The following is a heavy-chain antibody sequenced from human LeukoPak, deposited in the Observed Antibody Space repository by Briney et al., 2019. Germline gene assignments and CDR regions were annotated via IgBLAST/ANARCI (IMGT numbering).Heavy chain of an antibody. J-gene: IGHJ4*02. CDR3: ARDYYYDSSGYYTQYFSHSIAFDY. Sequence: GASVKVSCKASGYTFTSYGIIWVRQAPGQGLEWMGWINTNTGNPTYAQGFTGRFVFSLDTSVSTAYLQISSLKAEDTAVYYCARDYYYDSSGYYTQYFSHSIAFDYWGQGTLVTVSS. D-gene: IGHD3-22*01. V-gene: IGHV7-4-1*02. CDR2: INTNTGNP. CDR1: GYTFTSYG.